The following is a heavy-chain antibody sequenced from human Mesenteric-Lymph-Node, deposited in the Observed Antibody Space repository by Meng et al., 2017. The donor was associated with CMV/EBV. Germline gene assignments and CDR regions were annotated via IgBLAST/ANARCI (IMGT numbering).Heavy chain of an antibody. Sequence: GESLKISCAASGFTFDDYAMHWVRQAPGKGLEWVSLIYSGGSAYYADSVKGRFTISRDSSKNMLYLQMNSLRDDDTAVYYCARSFMEFPVFFDYWGQGELVTVSS. CDR1: GFTFDDYA. D-gene: IGHD3-3*02. CDR2: IYSGGSA. V-gene: IGHV3-66*02. J-gene: IGHJ4*02. CDR3: ARSFMEFPVFFDY.